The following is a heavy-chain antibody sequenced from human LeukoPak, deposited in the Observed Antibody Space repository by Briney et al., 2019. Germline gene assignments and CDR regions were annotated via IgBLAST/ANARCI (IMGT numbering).Heavy chain of an antibody. CDR3: ARGSSYSPNWFDP. Sequence: GGSLRLSCAASGFTFNNNWMIWVRQAPGKGLEWVTTIKQDGSEKYYVDSVKGRFTVSRDNAKDSLYLQMNSLRAEDTAMYYCARGSSYSPNWFDPWGQGTLVIVSS. D-gene: IGHD1-26*01. CDR1: GFTFNNNW. V-gene: IGHV3-7*01. J-gene: IGHJ5*02. CDR2: IKQDGSEK.